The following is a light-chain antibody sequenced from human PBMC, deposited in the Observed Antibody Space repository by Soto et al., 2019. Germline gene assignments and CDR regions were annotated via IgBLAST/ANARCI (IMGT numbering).Light chain of an antibody. Sequence: EVVLTQSPASLSLSPGDRATLSCRADQSVSNNLAWYQQKPGQAPRLLIYGASTRATAIPARFSGSGSGTEFTLTISSLQSEDFAVYFCQQYDNWPYTFGQGTKVDIK. CDR2: GAS. CDR1: QSVSNN. J-gene: IGKJ2*01. V-gene: IGKV3-15*01. CDR3: QQYDNWPYT.